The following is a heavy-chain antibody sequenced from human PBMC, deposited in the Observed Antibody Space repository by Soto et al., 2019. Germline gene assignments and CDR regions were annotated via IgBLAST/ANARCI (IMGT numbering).Heavy chain of an antibody. CDR3: AKGDPLMSYYYYGMDV. CDR2: ISYDGSNK. J-gene: IGHJ6*02. CDR1: GFTFSSYG. Sequence: GGSLRLSCAASGFTFSSYGMHWVRQAPGKGLEWVAVISYDGSNKYYADSVKGRFTISRDNSKNTLYLQMNSLRAEDTAVYYCAKGDPLMSYYYYGMDVWGQGTTVTVSS. V-gene: IGHV3-30*18. D-gene: IGHD2-8*01.